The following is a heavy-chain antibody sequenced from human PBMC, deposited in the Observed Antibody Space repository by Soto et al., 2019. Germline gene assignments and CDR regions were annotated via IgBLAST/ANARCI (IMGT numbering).Heavy chain of an antibody. J-gene: IGHJ4*02. CDR3: ATAEVDY. CDR2: MTSDGRTI. CDR1: GFAFGNSW. V-gene: IGHV3-74*01. Sequence: GGSLRLSCAASGFAFGNSWMHWVRQLPGKGPEWVSRMTSDGRTIQYADSVKGRFTASRDNAKNTLYLQMDSLRAEETAMYYCATAEVDYWGPGTLVTVPQ.